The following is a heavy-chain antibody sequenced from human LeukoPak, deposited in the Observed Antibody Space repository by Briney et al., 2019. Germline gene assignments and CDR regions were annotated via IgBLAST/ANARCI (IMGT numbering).Heavy chain of an antibody. CDR3: ARVYSSSWYYFDY. D-gene: IGHD6-13*01. Sequence: GGSLRLSCAASGFTFSSCAMHWVRQAPGKGLEYVSAISSNGGSTYYANSVKGRFTISRDNSKNTLYLQMGSLRAEDMAVYYCARVYSSSWYYFDYWGQGTLVTVSS. CDR1: GFTFSSCA. V-gene: IGHV3-64*01. CDR2: ISSNGGST. J-gene: IGHJ4*02.